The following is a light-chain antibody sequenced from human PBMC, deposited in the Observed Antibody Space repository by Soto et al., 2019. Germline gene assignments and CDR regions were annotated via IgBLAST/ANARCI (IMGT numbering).Light chain of an antibody. CDR1: SSNIGAGYD. Sequence: QSVLTQPPSVSGAPGQRVTISCTDSSSNIGAGYDVHWYQQLPGTAPKLLIYGNSNRPSGVPDRFSGSKSGTSASLAITGLQAEDEADYYCQSYDSSLSALFGGGTKVTVL. CDR2: GNS. CDR3: QSYDSSLSAL. V-gene: IGLV1-40*01. J-gene: IGLJ3*02.